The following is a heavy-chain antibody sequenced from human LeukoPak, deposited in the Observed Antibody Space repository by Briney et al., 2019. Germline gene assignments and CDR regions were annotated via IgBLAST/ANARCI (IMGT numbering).Heavy chain of an antibody. CDR2: IYYSGST. CDR1: GGSISSYY. Sequence: PSETLSLTCTVSGGSISSYYWSWIRQPPGKGLEWIGYIYYSGSTNYNPSLKSRVTISVDTSKNQFSLQLNSVTPEDTAVYYCAGSMGATDAFDIWGQGTMVTVSS. D-gene: IGHD1-26*01. J-gene: IGHJ3*02. CDR3: AGSMGATDAFDI. V-gene: IGHV4-59*12.